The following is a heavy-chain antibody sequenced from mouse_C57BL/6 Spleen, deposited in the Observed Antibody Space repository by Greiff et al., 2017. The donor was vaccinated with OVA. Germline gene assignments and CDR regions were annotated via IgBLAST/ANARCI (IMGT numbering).Heavy chain of an antibody. J-gene: IGHJ1*03. V-gene: IGHV1-59*01. CDR2: IDPSDSYT. Sequence: VQLQQPGAELVRPGTSVKLSCKASGYTFTSYWMHWVKQRPGQGLEWIGVIDPSDSYTNYNQKFKGKATLTVDTSSSTAYMQLSSLKSEDSAVYYCARTVVDWYFDVWGTGTTVTVSS. D-gene: IGHD1-1*01. CDR3: ARTVVDWYFDV. CDR1: GYTFTSYW.